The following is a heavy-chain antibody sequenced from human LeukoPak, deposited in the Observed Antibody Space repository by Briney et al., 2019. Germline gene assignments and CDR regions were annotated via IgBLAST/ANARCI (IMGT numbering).Heavy chain of an antibody. J-gene: IGHJ4*02. D-gene: IGHD7-27*01. Sequence: SQTLSLTCAISGDSVSSNTAAWNWIRQSPSRGLEWLGRTYYRSKWYNNYAVSVKSRISINPDTSKNQFSLQLKSVTPEDTAVYYCAREQTGDQNFDYWGQGPLVTVSS. V-gene: IGHV6-1*01. CDR2: TYYRSKWYN. CDR3: AREQTGDQNFDY. CDR1: GDSVSSNTAA.